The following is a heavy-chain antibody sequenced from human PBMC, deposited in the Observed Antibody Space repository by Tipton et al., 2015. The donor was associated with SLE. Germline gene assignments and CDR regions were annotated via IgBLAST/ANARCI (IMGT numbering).Heavy chain of an antibody. D-gene: IGHD6-13*01. CDR2: ISSSGSTI. J-gene: IGHJ2*01. CDR3: ARDRGDSSSSWSYWYFDL. Sequence: SLRLSCAASGFTFSDYYMSWIRQAPGKGLEWVSYISSSGSTIYYADSVKGRFTISRDSAKNSLYLQMNSLRAEDTAVYYCARDRGDSSSSWSYWYFDLWGRGTLVTVSS. CDR1: GFTFSDYY. V-gene: IGHV3-11*04.